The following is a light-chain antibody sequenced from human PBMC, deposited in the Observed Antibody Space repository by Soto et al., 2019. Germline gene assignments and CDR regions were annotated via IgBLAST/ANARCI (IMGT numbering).Light chain of an antibody. Sequence: DIQLTQSPAFLSASVGDRVTLTCRASQGISKYLVWYQQKPGKVPNLLIYVASTLQSGVPTRFSGSGYGTEFSLTSSSQQPEDVASYYCQRDHTSPLTFGGGTKVEIK. CDR1: QGISKY. CDR2: VAS. V-gene: IGKV1-9*01. CDR3: QRDHTSPLT. J-gene: IGKJ4*01.